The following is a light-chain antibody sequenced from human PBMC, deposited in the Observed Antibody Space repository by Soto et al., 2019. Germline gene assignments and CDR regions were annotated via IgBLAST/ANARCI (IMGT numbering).Light chain of an antibody. CDR3: QQRSNWLT. Sequence: EIVLTQSPATLSLSPGERATLSCRASQSVSSYLAWYQQKPGQAPRLLIYDASNRDTGIPARFSGSGSGTDFTITISSLEPEDFEVYYCQQRSNWLTFGGGTKVEIK. J-gene: IGKJ4*01. V-gene: IGKV3-11*01. CDR1: QSVSSY. CDR2: DAS.